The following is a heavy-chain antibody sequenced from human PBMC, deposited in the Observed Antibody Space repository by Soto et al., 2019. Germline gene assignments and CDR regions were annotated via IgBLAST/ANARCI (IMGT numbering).Heavy chain of an antibody. J-gene: IGHJ4*02. V-gene: IGHV4-4*07. CDR1: GGSINSYW. CDR2: VYSSGTT. CDR3: ARDIGSYAYGEGY. Sequence: TSETLSLTCSVSGGSINSYWWSWIGQPAGKGLEWIGRVYSSGTTDYNPSLNSRATLSVETSKNQFSLKLSSVTAADTAVYYCARDIGSYAYGEGYWGQGIQVTVSS. D-gene: IGHD3-10*01.